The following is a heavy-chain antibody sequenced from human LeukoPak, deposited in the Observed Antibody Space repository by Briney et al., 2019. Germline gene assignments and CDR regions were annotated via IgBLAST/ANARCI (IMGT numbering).Heavy chain of an antibody. Sequence: GGSLRLSCSASGFIFSDYSMHWVRQAPGKGLEWVATINQGGSEKYYVDSVKGRFTISRDYTRNVLFLQMNSLRVEDTAVYYCARSFKVDYWGQGTLVIVSS. CDR3: ARSFKVDY. CDR1: GFIFSDYS. V-gene: IGHV3-7*03. CDR2: INQGGSEK. J-gene: IGHJ4*02.